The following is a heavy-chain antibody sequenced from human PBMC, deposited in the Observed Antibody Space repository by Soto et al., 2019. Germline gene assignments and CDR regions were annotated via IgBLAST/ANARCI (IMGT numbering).Heavy chain of an antibody. D-gene: IGHD2-2*01. J-gene: IGHJ6*02. CDR3: ARDGVGVVVPAARLMDV. V-gene: IGHV1-18*04. CDR2: ISAYNGNT. CDR1: GGTFSSYG. Sequence: ASVKVSCKASGGTFSSYGISWVRQAPGQGLEWMGWISAYNGNTNYAQKLQGRVTMTTDTSTSTAYMELRSLRSDDTAVYYCARDGVGVVVPAARLMDVWGQGTTVTVSS.